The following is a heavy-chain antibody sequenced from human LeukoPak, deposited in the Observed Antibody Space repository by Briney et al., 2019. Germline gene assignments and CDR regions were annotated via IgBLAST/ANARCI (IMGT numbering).Heavy chain of an antibody. CDR3: ARDSYCSSTSCYDYYYYGMDV. Sequence: GASVTVSCKASGGTFSSYAISWVRQAPGQGLEWMGGIIPIFGTANYAQKFQGRVTITADESTSTAYMELSSLRSEDTAVYYCARDSYCSSTSCYDYYYYGMDVWGQGTTVTVSS. D-gene: IGHD2-2*01. J-gene: IGHJ6*02. CDR2: IIPIFGTA. V-gene: IGHV1-69*13. CDR1: GGTFSSYA.